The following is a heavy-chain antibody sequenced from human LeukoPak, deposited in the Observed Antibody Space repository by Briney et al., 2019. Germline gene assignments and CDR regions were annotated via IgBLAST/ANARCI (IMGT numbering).Heavy chain of an antibody. Sequence: ASVKVSCKASGGTFSSSSINWVRQATGQGLEWMGWMNPNSGNTGYAQKFQGRVTMTRNTSISTAYMELSSLRSEDTAVYYCASVGSYSSSWYTYYYGMDVWGQGTTVTVSS. J-gene: IGHJ6*02. D-gene: IGHD6-13*01. CDR1: GGTFSSSS. CDR2: MNPNSGNT. CDR3: ASVGSYSSSWYTYYYGMDV. V-gene: IGHV1-8*02.